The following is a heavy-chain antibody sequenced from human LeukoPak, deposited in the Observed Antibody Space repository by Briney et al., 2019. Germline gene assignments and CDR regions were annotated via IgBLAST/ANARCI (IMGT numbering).Heavy chain of an antibody. D-gene: IGHD2-2*01. J-gene: IGHJ5*02. CDR2: ISADNGNT. CDR3: ARDGVPAAPPPEMWFDP. Sequence: GASVKVSCKASGYTFTSYGISWVRQARGQGLEWMGWISADNGNTNYAQKLQGRVTMTTDTSTSTAHRELRSLRSDDTAVYYCARDGVPAAPPPEMWFDPWGQGTLVTVSS. CDR1: GYTFTSYG. V-gene: IGHV1-18*01.